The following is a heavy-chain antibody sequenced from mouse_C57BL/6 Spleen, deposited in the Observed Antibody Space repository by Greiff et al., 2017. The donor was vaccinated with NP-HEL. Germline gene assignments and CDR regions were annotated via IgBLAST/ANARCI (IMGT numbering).Heavy chain of an antibody. CDR2: ISDGGGYT. J-gene: IGHJ1*03. CDR1: GFTFSSYA. Sequence: EVMLVESGGGLVKPGGSLKLSCAASGFTFSSYAMSWVRQTPEKRLEWVATISDGGGYTYYPDNVKGRFTISRDNAKNNLYLQMSHLKSEDTAMYYCARGITTVWYFDVWGTGTTVTVSS. CDR3: ARGITTVWYFDV. V-gene: IGHV5-4*03. D-gene: IGHD1-1*01.